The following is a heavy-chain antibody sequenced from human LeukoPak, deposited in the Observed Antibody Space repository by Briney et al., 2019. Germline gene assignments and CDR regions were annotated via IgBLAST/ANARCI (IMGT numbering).Heavy chain of an antibody. CDR2: IYPGDSDT. CDR3: ARRRGSGYYSFDV. V-gene: IGHV5-51*01. CDR1: GYSFDLYY. J-gene: IGHJ3*01. Sequence: GESLKISCRGSGYSFDLYYIGWVRQMPGKGLEWMGIIYPGDSDTKYNPSFQGQVTMSADKSMSTAYLHWRTLKASDSAMCYCARRRGSGYYSFDVWGQGTIVTVSS. D-gene: IGHD3-3*01.